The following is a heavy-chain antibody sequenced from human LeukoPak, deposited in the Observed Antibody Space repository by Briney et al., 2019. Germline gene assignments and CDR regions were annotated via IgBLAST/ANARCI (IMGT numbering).Heavy chain of an antibody. D-gene: IGHD3-10*01. V-gene: IGHV4-39*01. Sequence: PSETLSLTCTVSGGSISSSSYYWGWIRQPPGKGLEWIGSIYYSGSTYYNPSLKSRVTISVDTSKSQFSLKLSSVTAADTAVYYCARLGLYGSVLFDYWGQGTLVTVSS. CDR1: GGSISSSSYY. CDR2: IYYSGST. CDR3: ARLGLYGSVLFDY. J-gene: IGHJ4*02.